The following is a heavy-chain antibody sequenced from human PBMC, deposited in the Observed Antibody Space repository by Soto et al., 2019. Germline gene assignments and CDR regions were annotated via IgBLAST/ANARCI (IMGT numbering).Heavy chain of an antibody. CDR2: TRNKANSYTT. D-gene: IGHD3-22*01. CDR1: GFTFSDHY. J-gene: IGHJ4*02. V-gene: IGHV3-72*01. CDR3: ASMIGDFDY. Sequence: EVQLVESGGGLVQPGGSLRLSCVASGFTFSDHYMDWVRQAPGKGLEWVGRTRNKANSYTTEYAASVKGRFTNSGDDSENSLYLHLNSLKTEDTAVYYCASMIGDFDYWGQGTLVTVSS.